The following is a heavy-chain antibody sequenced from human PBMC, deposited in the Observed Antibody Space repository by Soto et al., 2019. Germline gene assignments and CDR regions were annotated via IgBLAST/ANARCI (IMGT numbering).Heavy chain of an antibody. Sequence: SVKVSCKASVGTFSSYTISWVRQAPGQGLEWMGRIIPILGLANYAQKFQGRVTITADKSTSTAYMELSSLRSEDTAVYYCARDGSRYCSSTSCPNYDMDVCGKGTTVIDAS. J-gene: IGHJ6*03. CDR3: ARDGSRYCSSTSCPNYDMDV. CDR1: VGTFSSYT. D-gene: IGHD2-2*01. CDR2: IIPILGLA. V-gene: IGHV1-69*04.